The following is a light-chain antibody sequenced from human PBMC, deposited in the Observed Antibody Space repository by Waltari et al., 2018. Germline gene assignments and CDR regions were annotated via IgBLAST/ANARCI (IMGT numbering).Light chain of an antibody. CDR3: VAWDDSRSGRL. Sequence: QSVLTQPPSASGTPGPRVIISCSGGTPNLGSHYVYWYQHVPGTAPKLLIYKNDQRPSGVPDRFSASKSGTSASLAIVGLRSEDEATYYCVAWDDSRSGRLFGGGTKVTVL. V-gene: IGLV1-47*01. J-gene: IGLJ2*01. CDR1: TPNLGSHY. CDR2: KND.